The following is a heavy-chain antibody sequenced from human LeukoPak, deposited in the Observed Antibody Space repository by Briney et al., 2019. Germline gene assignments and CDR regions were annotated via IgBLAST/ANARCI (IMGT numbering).Heavy chain of an antibody. D-gene: IGHD2-2*01. CDR2: IYHSGST. Sequence: SETLSLTCAVSGHSISSGYYWGWIRQPPGKGLEWIGSIYHSGSTYYNPSLKSRVTISVDTSKNQFSLKLSSVTAADTAVYYCAGVVVVPAAMSYNWFDPWGQGTLVTVSS. V-gene: IGHV4-38-2*01. CDR1: GHSISSGYY. J-gene: IGHJ5*02. CDR3: AGVVVVPAAMSYNWFDP.